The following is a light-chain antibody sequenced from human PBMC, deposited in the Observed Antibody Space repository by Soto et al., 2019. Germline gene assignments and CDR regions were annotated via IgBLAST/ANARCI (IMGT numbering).Light chain of an antibody. Sequence: TQSPATLSVSPGERVTFSCRASQSISTNLAWYQQKPGQAPRLLIYGASTRDTHIPDRFSGTGSETEFTLSVSSLQSEDFAIYYYQQYYDWPLVTFGGGTKVDSK. V-gene: IGKV3-15*01. CDR3: QQYYDWPLVT. CDR1: QSISTN. CDR2: GAS. J-gene: IGKJ4*01.